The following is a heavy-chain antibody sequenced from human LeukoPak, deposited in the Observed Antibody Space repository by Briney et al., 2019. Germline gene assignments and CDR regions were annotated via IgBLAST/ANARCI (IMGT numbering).Heavy chain of an antibody. CDR3: ARVKDGLEYHSFDY. D-gene: IGHD1-1*01. V-gene: IGHV1-2*02. J-gene: IGHJ4*02. CDR2: INPNSGGT. CDR1: GYTFTGYY. Sequence: ASVKVSCKASGYTFTGYYIHWVRQAPGQGLEWMGWINPNSGGTDCAQKFQGRVSMTRDTSISTAYMEVSSLRSDDTAVFFCARVKDGLEYHSFDYWAREPWSPSPQ.